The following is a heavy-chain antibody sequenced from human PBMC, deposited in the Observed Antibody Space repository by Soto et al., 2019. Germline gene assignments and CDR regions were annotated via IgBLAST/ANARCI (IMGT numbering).Heavy chain of an antibody. J-gene: IGHJ4*02. Sequence: QVQLQESGPGLVKPSQTLPLTCTVSGDSISRGGYYWNWIRQHPGKGLEWNGNIHNTVTTSYNPSRGGRVTISLDTSKNHFTLRLTYVTAADTAVYYCARAHIGSTMTPDDWGLGTLVTVSS. D-gene: IGHD3-10*01. CDR1: GDSISRGGYY. CDR3: ARAHIGSTMTPDD. CDR2: IHNTVTT. V-gene: IGHV4-31*03.